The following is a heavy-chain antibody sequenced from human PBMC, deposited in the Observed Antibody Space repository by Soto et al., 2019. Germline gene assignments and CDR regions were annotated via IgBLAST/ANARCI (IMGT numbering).Heavy chain of an antibody. D-gene: IGHD6-13*01. CDR1: GGSFSGYY. Sequence: QVQLQQWGAGLLKPSETLSLTCAVYGGSFSGYYWSWIRQPPGKGLEWIGEINHSGSTNYNPSLKSRVTISVDTPKNQFSLKLSSVTAADTAVYYCARGPAAAGTAGSTDYWGQGTLVTVSS. V-gene: IGHV4-34*01. CDR3: ARGPAAAGTAGSTDY. J-gene: IGHJ4*02. CDR2: INHSGST.